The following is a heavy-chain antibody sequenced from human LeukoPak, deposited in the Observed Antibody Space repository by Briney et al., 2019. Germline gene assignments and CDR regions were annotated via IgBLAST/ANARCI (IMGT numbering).Heavy chain of an antibody. Sequence: ASVKVSCKASGYTFTGYYMHWVRQAPGQGLEWMGWINPNSGGTNYAQKFQGRVTMTRDTSISTAYMELSRLRSDDTAVYYCARETAAAGRGYYYYGMDVWGQGTTVTVSS. CDR1: GYTFTGYY. CDR3: ARETAAAGRGYYYYGMDV. J-gene: IGHJ6*02. D-gene: IGHD6-13*01. CDR2: INPNSGGT. V-gene: IGHV1-2*02.